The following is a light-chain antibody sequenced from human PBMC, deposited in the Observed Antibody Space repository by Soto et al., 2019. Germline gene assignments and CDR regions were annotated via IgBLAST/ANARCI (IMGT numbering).Light chain of an antibody. CDR2: AAS. CDR1: HDISNY. J-gene: IGKJ4*01. V-gene: IGKV1-27*01. Sequence: DIQMTQSPSTLSGSVGDRVTITCRATHDISNYLAWYQQKPGKVPKLLIYAASSLQSGVPSRFSGSESGTDFTLTITSLQPEDVATYYCQEYKNAPLTFGGGTKVDIK. CDR3: QEYKNAPLT.